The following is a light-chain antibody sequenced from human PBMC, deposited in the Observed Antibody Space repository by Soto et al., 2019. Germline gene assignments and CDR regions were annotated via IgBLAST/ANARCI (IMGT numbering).Light chain of an antibody. J-gene: IGKJ4*01. CDR1: QSVSSSY. CDR2: DAS. V-gene: IGKV3D-20*01. Sequence: EIVMTESPATLSVSPGEGATLSCGASQSVSSSYLAWYQQKPGLAPRLLIYDASTRATGISDRFSGSGSGTDFTLTISRLEPEDSAVYYCQQYGRSPLTFGGGTKVDIK. CDR3: QQYGRSPLT.